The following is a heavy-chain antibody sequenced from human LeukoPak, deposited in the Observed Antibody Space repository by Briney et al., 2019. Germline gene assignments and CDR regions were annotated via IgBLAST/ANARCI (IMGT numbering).Heavy chain of an antibody. V-gene: IGHV4-34*01. CDR2: INHSGST. J-gene: IGHJ5*02. Sequence: KPSETLSLTCAVYGGSFSGYYWSWIRQPPGKGLEWIGEINHSGSTNYNPSLKSRVTISVDTSKNQFSLKLSSVTAADTAVYYCARVFDSSGYYYKFFWFDPWGQGTLVTVSS. CDR1: GGSFSGYY. D-gene: IGHD3-22*01. CDR3: ARVFDSSGYYYKFFWFDP.